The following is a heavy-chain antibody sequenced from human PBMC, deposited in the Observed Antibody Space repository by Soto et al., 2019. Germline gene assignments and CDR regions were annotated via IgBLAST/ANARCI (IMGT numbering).Heavy chain of an antibody. CDR2: IYYSGST. CDR1: GGSISSGYY. V-gene: IGHV4-31*03. J-gene: IGHJ4*02. CDR3: ARAPGDYFDY. Sequence: QVQLQESGPGLVKPSQTLSLTCTVSGGSISSGYYWSWIRQHPGKGLEWIGYIYYSGSTYYNPSLKCRVTISVDTSKNQFSLKLSSVTAADTAVYYCARAPGDYFDYWGQGTLVTVSS.